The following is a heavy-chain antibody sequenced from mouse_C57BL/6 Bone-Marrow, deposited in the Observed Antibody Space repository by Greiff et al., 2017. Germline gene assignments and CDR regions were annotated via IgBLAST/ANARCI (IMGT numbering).Heavy chain of an antibody. Sequence: QVQLKESGPELVKPGASVKISCKASGYSFTSYYIHWVKQRPGQGLEWIGCIYPGSGNTKYNEKFKGKDTLTEDTSSSPAYMQLSSLTSEDSAVYYCANSYYFDYWGQGTTLTVSS. V-gene: IGHV1-66*01. J-gene: IGHJ2*01. CDR3: ANSYYFDY. CDR2: IYPGSGNT. CDR1: GYSFTSYY.